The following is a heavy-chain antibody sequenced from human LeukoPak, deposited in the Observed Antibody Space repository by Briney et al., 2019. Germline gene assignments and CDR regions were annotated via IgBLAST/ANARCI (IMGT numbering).Heavy chain of an antibody. CDR2: IYYSGST. CDR1: GGSISRGDYY. Sequence: SETLSLTCTVSGGSISRGDYYWSWIRQPPGKVLEWIGYIYYSGSTYYNPSLKSRVTISVDTSKNQFSLKLSSVTAADTAVYYCAAHDILTGYYIFWGQGTLVTVSS. V-gene: IGHV4-30-4*08. D-gene: IGHD3-9*01. J-gene: IGHJ4*02. CDR3: AAHDILTGYYIF.